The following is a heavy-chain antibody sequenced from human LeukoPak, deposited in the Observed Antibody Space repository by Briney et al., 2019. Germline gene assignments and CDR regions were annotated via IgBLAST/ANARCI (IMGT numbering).Heavy chain of an antibody. Sequence: GGSLRLSWAASGFIFSTYDVHWVRQAPGKGLEWVSGIANAGDTYYLGSVKGRFTISRENAKSPLSLQMNSLRAGDTAVYYCVRGSEGFDPWGQGTLVTVSS. CDR2: IANAGDT. CDR3: VRGSEGFDP. CDR1: GFIFSTYD. V-gene: IGHV3-13*01. J-gene: IGHJ5*02.